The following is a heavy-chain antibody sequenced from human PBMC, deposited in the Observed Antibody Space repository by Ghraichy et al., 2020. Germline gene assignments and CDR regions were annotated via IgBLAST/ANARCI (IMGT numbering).Heavy chain of an antibody. CDR1: GGSISSGGYY. V-gene: IGHV4-31*03. CDR3: ARGYCSGGSCYVDY. Sequence: SETLSLTCTVSGGSISSGGYYWSWIRQHPGKGLEWIGYIYYSGSTYYNPSLKSRVTISVDTSKNQFSLKLSSVTAADTAVYYCARGYCSGGSCYVDYWGQGTLVTVSS. CDR2: IYYSGST. J-gene: IGHJ4*02. D-gene: IGHD2-15*01.